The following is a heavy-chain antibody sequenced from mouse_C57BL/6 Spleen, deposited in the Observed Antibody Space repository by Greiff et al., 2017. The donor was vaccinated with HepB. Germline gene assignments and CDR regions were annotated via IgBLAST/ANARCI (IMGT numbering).Heavy chain of an antibody. Sequence: VKLQQPGAELVKPGASVKMSCKASGYTFTSYWITWVKQRPGQGLEWIGDIYPGSGSTNYNEKFKSKATLTVDTSSSTAYMQLSSLTSEDSAVYYCARELRLLYYAMDYWGQGTSVTVSS. CDR2: IYPGSGST. D-gene: IGHD3-2*02. J-gene: IGHJ4*01. CDR1: GYTFTSYW. CDR3: ARELRLLYYAMDY. V-gene: IGHV1-55*01.